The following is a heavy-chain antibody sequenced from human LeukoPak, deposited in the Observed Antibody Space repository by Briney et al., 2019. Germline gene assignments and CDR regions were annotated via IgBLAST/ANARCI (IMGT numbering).Heavy chain of an antibody. CDR1: GCSVSSTSYH. Sequence: SETLYLTCTVSGCSVSSTSYHWGWIRQPPGKGLEWIGSMYYGGSTYYNPSLKSRVTIYVDTSKNQFSLKLSSVTAADTAVYYCAGDSSGYWYYYWGQGTLVTVSS. CDR3: AGDSSGYWYYY. D-gene: IGHD3-22*01. J-gene: IGHJ4*02. CDR2: MYYGGST. V-gene: IGHV4-39*02.